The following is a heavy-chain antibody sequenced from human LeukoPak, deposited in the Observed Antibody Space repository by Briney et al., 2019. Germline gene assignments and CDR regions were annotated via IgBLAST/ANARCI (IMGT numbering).Heavy chain of an antibody. CDR3: ATSKRFGELPIDI. V-gene: IGHV1-69*05. J-gene: IGHJ3*02. D-gene: IGHD3-10*01. Sequence: SVKVSCKASGGTFSSYAISWLRQAPGQGLEWMGRIIPIFGTANYAQKFQGRVTITTDESTSTAYMELSSLRSEDTAVYYCATSKRFGELPIDIWGQGTMVTVSS. CDR2: IIPIFGTA. CDR1: GGTFSSYA.